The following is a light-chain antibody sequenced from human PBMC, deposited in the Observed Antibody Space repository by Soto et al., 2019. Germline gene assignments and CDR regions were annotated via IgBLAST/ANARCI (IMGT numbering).Light chain of an antibody. CDR3: QQYDASPLT. Sequence: EIVLTQSPGTLSLSPGERATLSCRASQTLSTNSLAWYQQRLGQTPRLLIYAASTRDTDIPDRFNGSGSGTDFALTISRLEPEDFALYYCQQYDASPLTFGPGTKVHIK. J-gene: IGKJ3*01. V-gene: IGKV3-20*01. CDR2: AAS. CDR1: QTLSTNS.